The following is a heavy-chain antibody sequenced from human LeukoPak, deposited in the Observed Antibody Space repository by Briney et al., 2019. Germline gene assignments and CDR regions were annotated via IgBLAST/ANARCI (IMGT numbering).Heavy chain of an antibody. CDR2: IIPILGIA. CDR1: GYTFTSYD. V-gene: IGHV1-69*04. D-gene: IGHD4-17*01. Sequence: GASVKVSCKASGYTFTSYDISWVRQAPGQGLEWMGRIIPILGIANYAQKFQGRVTITADKSTSTAYMELSSLRSEDTAVYYCARDIDYGDPTDSIDYWGQGTLVTVSS. CDR3: ARDIDYGDPTDSIDY. J-gene: IGHJ4*02.